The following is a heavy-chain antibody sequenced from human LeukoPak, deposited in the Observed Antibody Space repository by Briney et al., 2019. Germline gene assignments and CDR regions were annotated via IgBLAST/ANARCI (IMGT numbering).Heavy chain of an antibody. CDR2: IYYSGST. CDR3: ARGLIAARRNYYFDY. D-gene: IGHD6-6*01. CDR1: GGSISSGGYY. J-gene: IGHJ4*02. V-gene: IGHV4-31*03. Sequence: SETLSLTCTVSGGSISSGGYYWSWIRQHPGKGLGWIGYIYYSGSTYYNPSLKSRVTISVDTSKNQFSLKLSSVTAADTAVYYCARGLIAARRNYYFDYWGQGTLVTVSS.